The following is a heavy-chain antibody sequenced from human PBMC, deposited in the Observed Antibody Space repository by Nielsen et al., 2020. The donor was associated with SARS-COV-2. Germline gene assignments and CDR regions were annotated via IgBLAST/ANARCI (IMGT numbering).Heavy chain of an antibody. CDR2: ISYDGSNK. Sequence: GESLKISCAASGFTFSSYAMHWVRQAPGKGLEWVAVISYDGSNKYYADSVKGRFTISRDNSKNTLYLQMNSLRAEDTAVYYCARVPLRWPISSGVDYWGQGTLVTVSS. D-gene: IGHD4-23*01. CDR1: GFTFSSYA. CDR3: ARVPLRWPISSGVDY. J-gene: IGHJ4*02. V-gene: IGHV3-30*04.